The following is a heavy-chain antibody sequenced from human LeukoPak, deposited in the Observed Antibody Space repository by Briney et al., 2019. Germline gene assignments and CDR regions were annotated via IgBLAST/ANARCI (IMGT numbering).Heavy chain of an antibody. D-gene: IGHD3-10*01. Sequence: GGSLRLSCSASGFTFSDYYMSWIRQAPGKGLEWVSYISSSSSYTNYADSVKGQFTISRDNAKNSLYLQMNSLRAEDTAVYYCARDWSHYYGSGSYYNAWYFDLWGRGTLVTVSS. V-gene: IGHV3-11*05. CDR3: ARDWSHYYGSGSYYNAWYFDL. CDR1: GFTFSDYY. CDR2: ISSSSSYT. J-gene: IGHJ2*01.